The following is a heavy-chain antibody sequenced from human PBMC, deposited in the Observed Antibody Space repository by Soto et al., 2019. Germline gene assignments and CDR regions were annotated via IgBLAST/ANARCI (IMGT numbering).Heavy chain of an antibody. D-gene: IGHD3-9*01. CDR3: ARGSWFLRYLDY. Sequence: SETLSLTCAVYGGSFSGYYWSWIRQPPGKGLEWIGEINHSGSTNYNPSLKSRVTISVDTSKNQFSLKLSSVTAADTAVYYCARGSWFLRYLDYWGQGTLVTVSS. CDR1: GGSFSGYY. J-gene: IGHJ4*02. CDR2: INHSGST. V-gene: IGHV4-34*01.